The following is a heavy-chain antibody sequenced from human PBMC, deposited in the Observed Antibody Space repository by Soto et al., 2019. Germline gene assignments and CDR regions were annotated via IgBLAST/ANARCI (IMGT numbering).Heavy chain of an antibody. Sequence: TLSLTCTVSGGSISSSSYYWGWIRQPPGKGLEWIGSIYYSGSTYYNPSLKSRVTISVDTSKNQFSLKLSSVTAADTAVYYCARHGYCSGGSCYSGDYYYMDVWGKGTTVTVSS. CDR3: ARHGYCSGGSCYSGDYYYMDV. J-gene: IGHJ6*03. CDR1: GGSISSSSYY. D-gene: IGHD2-15*01. CDR2: IYYSGST. V-gene: IGHV4-39*01.